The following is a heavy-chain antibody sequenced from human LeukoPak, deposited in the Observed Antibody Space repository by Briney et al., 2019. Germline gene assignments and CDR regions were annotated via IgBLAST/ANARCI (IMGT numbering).Heavy chain of an antibody. CDR2: INHSGST. J-gene: IGHJ5*02. CDR3: ARGSTARRHWFDP. CDR1: GGSFSGYY. V-gene: IGHV4-34*01. Sequence: SETLSLTCAVYGGSFSGYYWSWIRQPPGKGLEWIGEINHSGSTNYNPSLKSRVTISVDRSKNQFSLKLSSVTAADTAVYYCARGSTARRHWFDPWGQGTLVTVSS. D-gene: IGHD5-18*01.